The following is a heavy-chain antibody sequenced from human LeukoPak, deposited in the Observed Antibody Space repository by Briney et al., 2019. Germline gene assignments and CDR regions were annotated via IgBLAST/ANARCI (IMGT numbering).Heavy chain of an antibody. CDR3: TRAGYGANSYSDY. CDR1: GYTFTDYG. J-gene: IGHJ4*02. D-gene: IGHD4-23*01. CDR2: ISGYNGNT. V-gene: IGHV1-18*01. Sequence: GASVKVPCKASGYTFTDYGISWVRPAPGQGLEWMGWISGYNGNTNYAQKDQDRVTMTTDTSTSTAYMELRSLRTDDTAVYYCTRAGYGANSYSDYWGQGTLLTVSS.